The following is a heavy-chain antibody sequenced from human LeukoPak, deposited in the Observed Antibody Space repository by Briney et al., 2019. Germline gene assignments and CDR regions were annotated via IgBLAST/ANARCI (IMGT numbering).Heavy chain of an antibody. CDR2: ISSSSSTI. J-gene: IGHJ5*02. V-gene: IGHV3-48*01. CDR1: GFTFNNFG. Sequence: GGSLRLSCAASGFTFNNFGMNWVRQAPGKGLEWISYISSSSSTIDYTDSVKGRFTISRGNAKNSLYLQMNSLRAEDTAVYYCARGGYDYDSSGYDYKWFDLWGQGTLVTVSS. CDR3: ARGGYDYDSSGYDYKWFDL. D-gene: IGHD3-22*01.